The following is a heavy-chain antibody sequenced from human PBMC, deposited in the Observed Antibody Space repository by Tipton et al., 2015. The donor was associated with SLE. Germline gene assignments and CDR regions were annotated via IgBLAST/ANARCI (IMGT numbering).Heavy chain of an antibody. CDR3: ARGGPTMAQGAGAFDI. D-gene: IGHD3-10*01. J-gene: IGHJ3*02. CDR1: GGSISSHY. Sequence: TLSLTCTVSGGSISSHYWSWIRQPPGKGPEWIGYIYYSGSTNYNPSLKSRVTISVDTSKNQFSLKLSSVTAADTAVYYCARGGPTMAQGAGAFDIWGQGTMVTVSS. V-gene: IGHV4-59*11. CDR2: IYYSGST.